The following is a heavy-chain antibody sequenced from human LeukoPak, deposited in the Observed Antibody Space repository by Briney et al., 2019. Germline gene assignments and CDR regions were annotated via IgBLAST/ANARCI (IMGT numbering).Heavy chain of an antibody. CDR1: GFTFSFYW. CDR3: AKDCSSTSCENRLDY. CDR2: IKQDGSEK. Sequence: GGSLRLSCAASGFTFSFYWMSWVRQAPGKGLEWVANIKQDGSEKYYVDSVKGRFTISRDNAKNSLYLQMNSLGAEDTAVYYCAKDCSSTSCENRLDYWGQGTLVTVSS. V-gene: IGHV3-7*01. D-gene: IGHD2-2*01. J-gene: IGHJ4*02.